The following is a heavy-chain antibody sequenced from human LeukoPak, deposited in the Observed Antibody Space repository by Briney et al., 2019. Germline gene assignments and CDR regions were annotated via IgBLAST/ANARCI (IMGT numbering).Heavy chain of an antibody. CDR1: GGSISSYY. CDR3: ARYEEQDDAFDI. Sequence: SETLSLTCTVSGGSISSYYWSWIRQPPGRGLEWIGYIYYSGSTNYNPSLKSRVTISVDTSKNQFSLKLSSVTAADTAVYYCARYEEQDDAFDIWGQGTMVTVSS. D-gene: IGHD1-26*01. V-gene: IGHV4-59*08. J-gene: IGHJ3*02. CDR2: IYYSGST.